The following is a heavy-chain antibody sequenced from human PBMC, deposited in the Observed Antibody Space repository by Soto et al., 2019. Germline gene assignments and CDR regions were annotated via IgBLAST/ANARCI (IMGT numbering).Heavy chain of an antibody. CDR2: IYYSGST. V-gene: IGHV4-59*01. D-gene: IGHD2-2*02. CDR3: ARGRYCISTSCYKDWYFDL. J-gene: IGHJ2*01. CDR1: GGSISSYY. Sequence: QVQLQESGPGLVKPSETLSLTCTVSGGSISSYYWSWIRQPPGKGLEWIGYIYYSGSTNYNPSLKSRVTTSVDTSKNQFSLKLSSVTAADTAVYYCARGRYCISTSCYKDWYFDLWGRGTLVTVSS.